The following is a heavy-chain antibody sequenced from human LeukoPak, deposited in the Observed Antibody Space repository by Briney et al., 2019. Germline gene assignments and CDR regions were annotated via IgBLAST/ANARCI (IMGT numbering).Heavy chain of an antibody. D-gene: IGHD6-19*01. CDR1: GYTFTSYD. CDR3: ARDISIAVAGTWYYGMDV. J-gene: IGHJ6*02. CDR2: MNPNSGNT. Sequence: GASVTVSCKASGYTFTSYDINWVRQAPGQGLEWMGWMNPNSGNTNYAQKLQGRVTMTTDTSTSTAYMELRSLRSDDTAVYYCARDISIAVAGTWYYGMDVWGQGTTVTVSS. V-gene: IGHV1-18*01.